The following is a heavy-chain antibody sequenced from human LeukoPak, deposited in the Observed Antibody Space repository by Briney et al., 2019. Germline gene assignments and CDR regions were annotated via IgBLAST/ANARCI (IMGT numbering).Heavy chain of an antibody. V-gene: IGHV4-59*11. Sequence: SETLSLTCXXSAGSISRHYWXWIGQPPGKGVEGIGYIHYNGETNYNPSLKSGLTISVDTSKTPFSLKLTSVTAADTAMYYCARRSSNGPVDYWGQGTLVIVSS. J-gene: IGHJ4*02. CDR2: IHYNGET. D-gene: IGHD1-26*01. CDR3: ARRSSNGPVDY. CDR1: AGSISRHY.